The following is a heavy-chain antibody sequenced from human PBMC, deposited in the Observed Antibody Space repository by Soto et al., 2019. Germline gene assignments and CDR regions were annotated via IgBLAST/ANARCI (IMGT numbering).Heavy chain of an antibody. CDR1: GFTFDDYA. J-gene: IGHJ4*02. Sequence: EVQLVESGGGLVQPGRSLRLSCAASGFTFDDYAMHWVRQAPGKGLEWVSGISWNSGSIGYADSVKGRFTISRDNAKNSLYLQMNSLRAEDTALYYCAKDLLGYCSSTSCSYFDYWGQGTLVTVSS. CDR2: ISWNSGSI. D-gene: IGHD2-2*01. CDR3: AKDLLGYCSSTSCSYFDY. V-gene: IGHV3-9*01.